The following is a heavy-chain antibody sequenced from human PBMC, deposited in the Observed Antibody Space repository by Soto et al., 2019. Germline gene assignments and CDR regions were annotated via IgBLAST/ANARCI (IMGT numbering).Heavy chain of an antibody. CDR3: ATEGLRRDAFDI. V-gene: IGHV1-24*01. CDR1: GYTLTELS. CDR2: FDPEDGET. Sequence: ASVKVSCKVSGYTLTELSMYWVRQAPGKGLEWMGGFDPEDGETIYAQKFQGRVTMTEDTSTDTAYMELSSLRSEDTAVYYCATEGLRRDAFDIWGQGTMVTVSS. J-gene: IGHJ3*02.